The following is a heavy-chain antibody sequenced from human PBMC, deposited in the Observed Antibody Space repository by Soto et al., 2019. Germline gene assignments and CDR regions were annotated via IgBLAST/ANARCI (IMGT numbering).Heavy chain of an antibody. D-gene: IGHD2-2*02. J-gene: IGHJ6*02. V-gene: IGHV3-30-3*01. CDR2: RSYDGSNK. CDR1: GFTLSTYT. Sequence: QVQLVESGGGVVQPGRSLRLSCAASGFTLSTYTMHWVRQAPGKGLEWVAVRSYDGSNKYYADSVKGRFTISRDNSKNTLYLQMNSLRAEDTAVYYCARGILGYCSSTSCYTPRDVWGQGTTVTVSS. CDR3: ARGILGYCSSTSCYTPRDV.